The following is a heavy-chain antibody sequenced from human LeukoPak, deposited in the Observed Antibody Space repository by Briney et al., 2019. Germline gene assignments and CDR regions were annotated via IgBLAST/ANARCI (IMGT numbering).Heavy chain of an antibody. CDR3: TRESGSYHGNDY. CDR2: IIPIFGTA. J-gene: IGHJ4*02. CDR1: GGTFSSYA. V-gene: IGHV1-69*13. Sequence: SVKVSCKASGGTFSSYAISWVRQAPGQGLEWMGGIIPIFGTANYAQKFQGRVTITADESTSTAYMELSSLRSEDTAVYYCTRESGSYHGNDYWGQGTLVTVSS. D-gene: IGHD1-26*01.